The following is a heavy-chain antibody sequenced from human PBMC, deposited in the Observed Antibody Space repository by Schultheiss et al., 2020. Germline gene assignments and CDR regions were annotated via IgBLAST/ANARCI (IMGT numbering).Heavy chain of an antibody. Sequence: GGSLRLSCAASGFTFSSYGMHWVRQAPGKGLEWVAVIWYDGSNKYYADSVKGRFTISRDNSKNTVYLQMNSLRAEDTAVYYCAKARIDYYDSSGSPSYYFDYWGQGTLVTVSS. CDR1: GFTFSSYG. CDR3: AKARIDYYDSSGSPSYYFDY. CDR2: IWYDGSNK. J-gene: IGHJ4*02. V-gene: IGHV3-33*06. D-gene: IGHD3-22*01.